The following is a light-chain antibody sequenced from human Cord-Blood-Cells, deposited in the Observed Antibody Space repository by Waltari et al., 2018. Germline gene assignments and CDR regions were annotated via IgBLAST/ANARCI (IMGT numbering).Light chain of an antibody. CDR1: SSNIGAGYA. CDR2: GNS. V-gene: IGLV1-40*01. J-gene: IGLJ3*02. Sequence: QSVLTQPPSVSGAPGQRVTISCTGCSSNIGAGYAVHWYQQLPGTAPKLLIYGNSNRPSGVPDRFSGSKSGTSASLAITGLQAEDEADYYCQSYDSSLSVFGGGTKLTVL. CDR3: QSYDSSLSV.